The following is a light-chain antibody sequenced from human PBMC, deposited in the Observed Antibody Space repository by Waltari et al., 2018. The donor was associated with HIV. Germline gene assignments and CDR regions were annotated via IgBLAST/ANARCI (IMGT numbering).Light chain of an antibody. J-gene: IGLJ3*02. Sequence: QSALTQPRSVSGSPGQSVTISCTGTSSDVGGYKHVSWYQQHPGKAPKLMIYDVSKGPSGVPDRFSGSKSGNTASLTISGLQAEDEADYYCCSYAGSYVWVFGGGTKLTVV. CDR2: DVS. CDR3: CSYAGSYVWV. V-gene: IGLV2-11*02. CDR1: SSDVGGYKH.